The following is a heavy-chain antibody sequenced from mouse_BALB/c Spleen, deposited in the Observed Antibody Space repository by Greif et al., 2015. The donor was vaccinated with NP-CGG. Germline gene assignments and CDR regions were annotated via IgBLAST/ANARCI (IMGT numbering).Heavy chain of an antibody. V-gene: IGHV3-6*02. J-gene: IGHJ4*01. Sequence: EVQLQESGPGLVKPSQSLSLTCSVTGYSITSGYYWNWIRQFPGNKLEWMGYISYDGSNNYNPSLKNRISITRDTSKNQFFLKLNSVTTEDTATYHCARDGNYYYAMDYWGQGTSVTVSS. CDR1: GYSITSGYY. D-gene: IGHD2-1*01. CDR2: ISYDGSN. CDR3: ARDGNYYYAMDY.